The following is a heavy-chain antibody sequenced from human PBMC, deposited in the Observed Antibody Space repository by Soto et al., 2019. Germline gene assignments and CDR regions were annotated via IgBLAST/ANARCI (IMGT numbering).Heavy chain of an antibody. CDR1: GGSFSGHY. Sequence: PLLMRSVTSAVDGGSFSGHYWSWIRQPPGKGLEWIGEINHSGSTNYNPSLKSRVTISVDTSKSQFSLKLSSVTAADTAVYYCARGWAYSSGWIPSYFDYWGQGTLVTVSS. CDR3: ARGWAYSSGWIPSYFDY. V-gene: IGHV4-34*01. D-gene: IGHD6-19*01. J-gene: IGHJ4*02. CDR2: INHSGST.